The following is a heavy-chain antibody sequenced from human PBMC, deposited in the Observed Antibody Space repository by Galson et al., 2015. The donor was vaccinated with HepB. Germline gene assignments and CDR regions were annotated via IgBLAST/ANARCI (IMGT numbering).Heavy chain of an antibody. J-gene: IGHJ4*02. CDR1: GGTFSTFT. Sequence: SVKVSCKASGGTFSTFTLIWVRQAPGQGLEWMGRIIPLVGPAIYAQRFQGRVTITADKSTSTAYMELSRLRSEDTAVYYCARVNPAKATHYNGALDSWGRGTLVTVSS. CDR3: ARVNPAKATHYNGALDS. D-gene: IGHD3-10*01. CDR2: IIPLVGPA. V-gene: IGHV1-69*08.